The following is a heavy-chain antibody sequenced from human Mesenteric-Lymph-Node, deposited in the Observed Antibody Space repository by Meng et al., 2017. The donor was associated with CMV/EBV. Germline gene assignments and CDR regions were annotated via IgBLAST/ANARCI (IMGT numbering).Heavy chain of an antibody. CDR3: ARDNTRLIALDY. CDR2: IYYSGST. D-gene: IGHD3-16*01. CDR1: GGSISSSSYY. J-gene: IGHJ4*02. V-gene: IGHV4-39*07. Sequence: GSLRLSCTVSGGSISSSSYYWGWIRQPPGKGLEWIGSIYYSGSTYYNPSLKSRVTISVDTSKNQFSLKLSSVTAADTATYYCARDNTRLIALDYWGQGTLVTVSS.